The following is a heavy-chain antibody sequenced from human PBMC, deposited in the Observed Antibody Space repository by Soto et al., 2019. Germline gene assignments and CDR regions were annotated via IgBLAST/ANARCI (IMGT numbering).Heavy chain of an antibody. CDR1: GFTFSSYG. J-gene: IGHJ4*02. CDR3: AKALVRGYSYGYRPAADY. V-gene: IGHV3-30*18. Sequence: GGSLRLSCAASGFTFSSYGMHWVRQAPGKGLEWVAVISYDGSNKYYADSVKGRFTISRDNSKNTLYLQMNSLRAEDTAVYYCAKALVRGYSYGYRPAADYWGQGTLVTVSS. CDR2: ISYDGSNK. D-gene: IGHD5-18*01.